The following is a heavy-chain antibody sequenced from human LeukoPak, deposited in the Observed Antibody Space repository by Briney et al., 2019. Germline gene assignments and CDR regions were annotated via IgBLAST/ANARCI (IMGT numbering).Heavy chain of an antibody. Sequence: GGSLRLSCEASGMIFSKYWMSRVRQAPGKGLEWVANIKQDGSEKYYLDSVKGRFTISRDNAKNSLYLHMNSLRAEDTAVYYCATSWDYWGQGTLVTVSS. CDR1: GMIFSKYW. CDR2: IKQDGSEK. V-gene: IGHV3-7*01. J-gene: IGHJ4*02. CDR3: ATSWDY.